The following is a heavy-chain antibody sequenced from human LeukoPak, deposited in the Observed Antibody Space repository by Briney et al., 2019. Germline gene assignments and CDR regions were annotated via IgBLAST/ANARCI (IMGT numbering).Heavy chain of an antibody. Sequence: GGSLRLSCAASGFTFNTYGMHWVRQAPGKWLEWVAFIWYDGSSKYYADSVKGRFTISRDNSKNTLYLQMNSLRAEDTAIYFCAKEAESAMVFDYWGQGTLVTVSS. CDR3: AKEAESAMVFDY. J-gene: IGHJ4*02. V-gene: IGHV3-30*02. D-gene: IGHD5-18*01. CDR2: IWYDGSSK. CDR1: GFTFNTYG.